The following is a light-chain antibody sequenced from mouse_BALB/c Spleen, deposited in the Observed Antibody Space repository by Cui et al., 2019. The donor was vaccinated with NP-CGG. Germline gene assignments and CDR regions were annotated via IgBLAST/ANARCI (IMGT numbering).Light chain of an antibody. CDR1: TGAVTTSNY. V-gene: IGLV1*01. J-gene: IGLJ1*01. CDR2: GTN. Sequence: AVMTESAPTTTSPGETVTLTCRSSTGAVTTSNYANWVQEKPDHLFTGLIGGTNNRAPGIPARFSGSLIGDKAALTITGAQTEDEAIYFCALWYSNHWVFGGGTKLTVL. CDR3: ALWYSNHWV.